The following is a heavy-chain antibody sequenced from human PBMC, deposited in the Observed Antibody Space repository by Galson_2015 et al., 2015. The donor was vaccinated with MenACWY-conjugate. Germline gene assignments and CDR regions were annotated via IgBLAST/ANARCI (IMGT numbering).Heavy chain of an antibody. V-gene: IGHV4-59*01. Sequence: SETLSLTCTVSGGSSSSYYWSWVRQAPGKGLEWIANIYFSDKINYNPSLQSRVTMSIDTSKNQVSLKLRSVTAADTAIYYCARDFSPPPGVASPGSDVFQLWGQGTKFTDSS. CDR2: IYFSDKI. CDR1: GGSSSSYY. D-gene: IGHD1-1*01. J-gene: IGHJ3*01. CDR3: ARDFSPPPGVASPGSDVFQL.